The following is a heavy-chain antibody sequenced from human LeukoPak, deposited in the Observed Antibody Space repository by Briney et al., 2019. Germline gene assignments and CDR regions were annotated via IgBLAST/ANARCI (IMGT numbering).Heavy chain of an antibody. Sequence: GGSLRLSCAASGFTFSNFWMSWVRQAPGKGLEWVANIKQDGSEKYYVDSVKGRFTISRDTAKNSLYLQMNGLRAEDTAVYYCARGYSTNWYMYYFDYWGQGTLVTVSS. CDR3: ARGYSTNWYMYYFDY. CDR2: IKQDGSEK. D-gene: IGHD6-13*01. V-gene: IGHV3-7*01. J-gene: IGHJ4*02. CDR1: GFTFSNFW.